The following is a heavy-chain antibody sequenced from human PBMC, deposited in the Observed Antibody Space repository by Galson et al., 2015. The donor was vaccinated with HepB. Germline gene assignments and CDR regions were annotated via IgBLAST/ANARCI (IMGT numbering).Heavy chain of an antibody. D-gene: IGHD6-13*01. CDR2: TYYRSKWYN. CDR3: AQTSSWSFDY. Sequence: CAISGDSVSSDSAAWNWIRQSPSRGLEWLGRTYYRSKWYNDYAVSVKSRITINPDTSKNQLSLRLNSVTPEDTAVYYCAQTSSWSFDYWGQEPWSPSPQ. J-gene: IGHJ4*01. CDR1: GDSVSSDSAA. V-gene: IGHV6-1*01.